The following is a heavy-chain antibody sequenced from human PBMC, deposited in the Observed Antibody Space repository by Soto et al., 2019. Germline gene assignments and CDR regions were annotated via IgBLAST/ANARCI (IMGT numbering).Heavy chain of an antibody. V-gene: IGHV2-26*01. CDR2: IFSNDEK. CDR3: ARIPYDNTGYYSPS. J-gene: IGHJ5*02. CDR1: GFSLRNSRMG. D-gene: IGHD3-22*01. Sequence: SGPTLVNPTDALTLSCTVSGFSLRNSRMGVSWIRQPPGKALEWLAHIFSNDEKSYSTSLKNRLTISKDTSKSQVVLTMTNMDPVDTATYYCARIPYDNTGYYSPSWGQGALVTVSS.